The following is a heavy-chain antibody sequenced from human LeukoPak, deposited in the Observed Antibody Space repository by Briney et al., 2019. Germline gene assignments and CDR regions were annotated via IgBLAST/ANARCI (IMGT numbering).Heavy chain of an antibody. V-gene: IGHV1-8*01. D-gene: IGHD2-2*01. CDR2: MNPNSGNT. CDR1: GYTFTSYD. Sequence: ASVKVSCKASGYTFTSYDINWVRQATGQGLEWMGWMNPNSGNTGYAQKFQGRVTMTRNTSISTAYMELSSLRSEDTAVYYCAREGCSSTSCYPYYYYYMDVWGKGTTVTVSS. CDR3: AREGCSSTSCYPYYYYYMDV. J-gene: IGHJ6*03.